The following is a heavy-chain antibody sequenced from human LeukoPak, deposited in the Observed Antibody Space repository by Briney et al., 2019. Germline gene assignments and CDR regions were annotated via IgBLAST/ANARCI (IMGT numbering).Heavy chain of an antibody. Sequence: PGGSLRLSCAGSGLTFRSYAMHWVRQAPGKGVEWVAVISYDGSNKDYADSVKGRFTISRDNSKNTLFLQMNSLRAEDTAVYYCAREIFNGFDIWGQGTMVTVSS. J-gene: IGHJ3*02. V-gene: IGHV3-30-3*01. CDR3: AREIFNGFDI. CDR1: GLTFRSYA. CDR2: ISYDGSNK.